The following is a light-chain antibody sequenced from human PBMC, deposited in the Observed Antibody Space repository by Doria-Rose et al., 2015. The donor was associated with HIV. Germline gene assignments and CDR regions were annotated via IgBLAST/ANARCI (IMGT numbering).Light chain of an antibody. CDR2: DAT. Sequence: TQSPGTLSLSPGERVTLSCRASQTVYSTYLAWYQHKPGQAPRLLIYDATRRATGIPDRFSGSGSGRDFTLTIGRLEPEDFAVYYCQQYSTSPETFGQGTKVQF. V-gene: IGKV3-20*01. CDR3: QQYSTSPET. CDR1: QTVYSTY. J-gene: IGKJ1*01.